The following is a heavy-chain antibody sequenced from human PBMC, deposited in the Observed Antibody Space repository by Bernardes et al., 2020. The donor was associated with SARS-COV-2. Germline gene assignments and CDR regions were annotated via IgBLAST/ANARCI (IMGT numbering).Heavy chain of an antibody. D-gene: IGHD2-15*01. J-gene: IGHJ4*02. CDR2: IGGSGGNI. Sequence: ETLSLTCSVSGGSISSTNWWSWVRQAPGKGLEWVSGIGGSGGNIYYADSVKGRFTISRDNSKNTLFLRMNSLRAEDTAVYYCARDRYCSGGACFSDYWGQGTLVTVTS. V-gene: IGHV3-23*01. CDR3: ARDRYCSGGACFSDY. CDR1: GGSISSTN.